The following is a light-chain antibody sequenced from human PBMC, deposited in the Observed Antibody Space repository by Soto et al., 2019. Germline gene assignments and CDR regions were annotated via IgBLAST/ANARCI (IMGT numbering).Light chain of an antibody. CDR3: CSYAGSSTRV. V-gene: IGLV2-23*01. CDR2: EEN. Sequence: QSALTQPASVSGSPGQSITISCTGTSSDVGSYNLVSWYQKHPGKAPKLMIYEENKRPSGVSNRFSGSKSGNTASLTISGLQAEDEADYYCCSYAGSSTRVLGGGTKLTVL. CDR1: SSDVGSYNL. J-gene: IGLJ3*02.